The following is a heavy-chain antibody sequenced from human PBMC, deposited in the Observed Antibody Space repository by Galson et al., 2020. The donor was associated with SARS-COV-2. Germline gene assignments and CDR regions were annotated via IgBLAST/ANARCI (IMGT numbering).Heavy chain of an antibody. Sequence: ETSETLSLTCSVSDGPMSSYYWSWIQQPPGKGLEWIGYMSYSGSANYNPSLRSRVTISVDLSKNQFSLKVTSVTAADTAVYYCARAPAPLYGDTYYYGMDVWGRGTTVTVSS. CDR1: DGPMSSYY. J-gene: IGHJ6*02. CDR2: MSYSGSA. CDR3: ARAPAPLYGDTYYYGMDV. V-gene: IGHV4-59*01. D-gene: IGHD4-17*01.